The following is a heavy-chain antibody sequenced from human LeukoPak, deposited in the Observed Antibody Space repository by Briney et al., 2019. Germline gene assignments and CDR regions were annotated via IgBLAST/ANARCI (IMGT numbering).Heavy chain of an antibody. J-gene: IGHJ4*02. V-gene: IGHV3-9*01. CDR3: AKESGIAEYFDY. CDR1: GFTFDDYA. CDR2: ISWNSGSI. D-gene: IGHD6-13*01. Sequence: QSGGSLRLSYAASGFTFDDYAMHWVRQAPGKGLEWVSGISWNSGSIGYADSVKGRFTISRDNAKNSLYLQMNSLRAEDTALYYCAKESGIAEYFDYWGQGTLVTVSS.